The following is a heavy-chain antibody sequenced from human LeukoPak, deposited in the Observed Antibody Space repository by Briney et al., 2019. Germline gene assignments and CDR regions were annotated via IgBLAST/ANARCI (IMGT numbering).Heavy chain of an antibody. CDR1: GYTFTSYA. CDR3: ARDGAPLRYSDWTEDGFDP. J-gene: IGHJ5*02. Sequence: ASVKVSCKASGYTFTSYAMHWVRQAPGQRLEWMGWINAGNGNTKYSQKFEGRVTITRDTSASTAYTELSSLRSHDTAVYYCARDGAPLRYSDWTEDGFDPWGQGTLVTVSS. V-gene: IGHV1-3*01. CDR2: INAGNGNT. D-gene: IGHD3-9*01.